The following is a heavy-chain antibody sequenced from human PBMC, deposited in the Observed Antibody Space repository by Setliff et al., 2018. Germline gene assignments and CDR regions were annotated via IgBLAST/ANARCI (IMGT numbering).Heavy chain of an antibody. CDR2: IIPIYGST. D-gene: IGHD3-22*01. J-gene: IGHJ5*02. CDR1: GGSFSNYA. V-gene: IGHV1-69*13. CDR3: ARDALYDSNDRNSYYGNWLDP. Sequence: GASVKVSCKACGGSFSNYAIIWVRQAPGQGPEWMGGIIPIYGSTNNAEKFQGRVTFSADESMSTVYMELSSLTSADTALYYCARDALYDSNDRNSYYGNWLDPWGQGTLVTVSS.